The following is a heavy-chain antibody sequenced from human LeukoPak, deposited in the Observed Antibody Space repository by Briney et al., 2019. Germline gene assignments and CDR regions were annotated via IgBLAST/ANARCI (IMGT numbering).Heavy chain of an antibody. V-gene: IGHV4-34*01. Sequence: SETLSLTCAVYGGSFSGYYWSWIRQPPGKGLEWIGEINHSGSTNYNPFLKSRVTISVDTSKNQLSLKLSSVTAADTAVYYCARLRVRGVIPFDYWGQGTLVTVSS. J-gene: IGHJ4*02. CDR2: INHSGST. CDR3: ARLRVRGVIPFDY. D-gene: IGHD3-10*01. CDR1: GGSFSGYY.